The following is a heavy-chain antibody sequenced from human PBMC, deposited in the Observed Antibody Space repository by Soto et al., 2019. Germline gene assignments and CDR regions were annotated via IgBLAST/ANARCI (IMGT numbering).Heavy chain of an antibody. J-gene: IGHJ4*02. CDR3: ARVEKYCTSTNCLDC. V-gene: IGHV1-18*01. CDR1: GYTFSDSG. CDR2: ISAYNGDT. D-gene: IGHD2-2*01. Sequence: ASVKVSCKASGYTFSDSGTTWVRQAPGQGLEWMGWISAYNGDTNYAQKFQGRVTMTTDTSTNTAHMELRSLRSDDTAVYYCARVEKYCTSTNCLDCWGQGTLVTVSS.